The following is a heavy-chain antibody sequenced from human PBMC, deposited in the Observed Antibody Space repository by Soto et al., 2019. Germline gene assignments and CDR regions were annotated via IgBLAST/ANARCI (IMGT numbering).Heavy chain of an antibody. CDR1: GFSLSTSGVG. J-gene: IGHJ6*02. D-gene: IGHD2-21*02. Sequence: QITLKESGPTLVKPTQTLTLTCTFSGFSLSTSGVGVGWIRQPPGKALEWLALIYWDDEKRYSPSLRSRLTISKDTSKNQGVLTMTNMDPVDTATYHCIQSRCGGDCLQSYASHYYYGMDVWGQGTTVTVSS. V-gene: IGHV2-5*02. CDR3: IQSRCGGDCLQSYASHYYYGMDV. CDR2: IYWDDEK.